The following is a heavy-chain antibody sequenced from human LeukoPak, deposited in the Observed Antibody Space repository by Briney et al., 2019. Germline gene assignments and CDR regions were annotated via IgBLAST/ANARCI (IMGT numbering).Heavy chain of an antibody. D-gene: IGHD6-13*01. Sequence: SETLSLTCTVSGGSISSSSYYWGWIRQPPGKGLEWIGSIYYSGSTYYNPSLKSRVTISVDTSKNQFSLKLSSVTAADTAVYYCARDGWIAAAGKPRRNYYYGMDVWGQGTTVTVSS. V-gene: IGHV4-39*02. CDR2: IYYSGST. CDR3: ARDGWIAAAGKPRRNYYYGMDV. CDR1: GGSISSSSYY. J-gene: IGHJ6*02.